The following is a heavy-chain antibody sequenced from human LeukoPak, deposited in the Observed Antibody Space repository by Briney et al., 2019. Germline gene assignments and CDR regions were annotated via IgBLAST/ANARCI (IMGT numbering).Heavy chain of an antibody. V-gene: IGHV3-33*01. Sequence: GGSLRLSCAASGFTFSSYGMHWVRQAPGKGLEWVAVIWYDGSNKYYADSVKGRFTISRDNSRNTVYLQMDSLRAEDTALFYCVRQAVSGDSGIAYWGRGTLVTVSS. CDR3: VRQAVSGDSGIAY. D-gene: IGHD2-21*02. CDR2: IWYDGSNK. J-gene: IGHJ4*02. CDR1: GFTFSSYG.